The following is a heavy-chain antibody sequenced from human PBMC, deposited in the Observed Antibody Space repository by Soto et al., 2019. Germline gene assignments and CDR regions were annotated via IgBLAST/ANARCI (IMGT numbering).Heavy chain of an antibody. CDR1: GGSFSSYG. CDR2: VIPILARP. D-gene: IGHD3-22*01. J-gene: IGHJ3*02. CDR3: ARRDYYDSSGYHYVRSDAFDI. Sequence: SVKVSCKASGGSFSSYGISWVRQGPGQGLEWMGGVIPILARPNYAQKFQGRMTITADESTSTAYMELSSLRSEDTAVYYCARRDYYDSSGYHYVRSDAFDIWG. V-gene: IGHV1-69*13.